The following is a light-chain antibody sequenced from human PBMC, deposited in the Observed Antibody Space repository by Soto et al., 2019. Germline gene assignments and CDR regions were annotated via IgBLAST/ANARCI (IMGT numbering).Light chain of an antibody. V-gene: IGKV3-20*01. CDR1: QYINTR. CDR3: QQYGSSGT. CDR2: QTS. Sequence: EILLTQSPSTLSSFPGDRVTISCRASQYINTRLAWYQHRPVQAPRLLIYQTSLRSAGIPDRFSGSGSGTDFTLTISILEPEDFAVYYCQQYGSSGTFGQGTKVDIK. J-gene: IGKJ1*01.